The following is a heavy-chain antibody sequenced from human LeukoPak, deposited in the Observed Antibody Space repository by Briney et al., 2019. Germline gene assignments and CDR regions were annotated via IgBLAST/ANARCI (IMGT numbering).Heavy chain of an antibody. J-gene: IGHJ4*02. V-gene: IGHV3-23*01. CDR3: AKSQGITICGVVMAPLDY. CDR1: GFTFSSYA. D-gene: IGHD3-3*01. CDR2: ISGSGGNT. Sequence: GGSLRLSCAASGFTFSSYAMSWVRQAPGKGLEWVSAISGSGGNTYYADSVKGRFTISRDNSKNTLYLQMNSLRAEDTAVYYCAKSQGITICGVVMAPLDYWGQGTLVTVSS.